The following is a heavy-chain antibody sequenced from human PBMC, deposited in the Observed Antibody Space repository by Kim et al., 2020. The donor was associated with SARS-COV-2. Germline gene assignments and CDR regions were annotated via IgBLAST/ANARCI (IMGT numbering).Heavy chain of an antibody. CDR3: AKPRSWSGYYSAEIDY. V-gene: IGHV3-30*18. CDR2: ISYDGSNK. J-gene: IGHJ4*02. CDR1: GFTFSSYG. D-gene: IGHD3-3*01. Sequence: GGSLRLSCAASGFTFSSYGMHWVRQAPGKGLEWVAVISYDGSNKYYADSVKGRFTISRDNSKNTLYLQMNSLRAEDTAVYYCAKPRSWSGYYSAEIDYWGQGTLVTVSS.